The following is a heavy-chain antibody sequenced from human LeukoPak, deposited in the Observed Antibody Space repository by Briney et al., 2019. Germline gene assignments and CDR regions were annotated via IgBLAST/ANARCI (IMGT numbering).Heavy chain of an antibody. CDR3: ARERYCSGGSCYGYFDY. J-gene: IGHJ4*02. CDR1: GFTFSSYW. V-gene: IGHV3-74*01. Sequence: GGSLRLSCAASGFTFSSYWMHWVRQAPGKGLVWVSRINSDGSSTSYADSVKGRFTISRDNAKNTLYLQMNSLRAEDTAVYYCARERYCSGGSCYGYFDYWGQGTLVTASS. D-gene: IGHD2-15*01. CDR2: INSDGSST.